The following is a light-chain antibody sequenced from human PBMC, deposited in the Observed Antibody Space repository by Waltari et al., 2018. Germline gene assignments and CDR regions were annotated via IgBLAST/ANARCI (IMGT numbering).Light chain of an antibody. Sequence: DIQRTQSPSSLSASVGDRVTITCRASQGISSWLAWYQQKPGKAPQLLIYAAASLQSGVPSRFSGSGSGTDFTLIISSLQPEDFATYYCQQGNTFPPTFGPGTKVEMK. CDR2: AAA. V-gene: IGKV1-12*01. CDR1: QGISSW. J-gene: IGKJ3*01. CDR3: QQGNTFPPT.